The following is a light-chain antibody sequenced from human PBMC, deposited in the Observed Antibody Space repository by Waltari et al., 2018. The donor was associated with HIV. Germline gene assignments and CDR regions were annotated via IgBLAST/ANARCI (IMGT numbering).Light chain of an antibody. Sequence: QSVLTQPPSASGTPGQTVTISCSGSSSNIGRNTLNWFQNLPGTAPKLLIYNDNQRPSGVPDRFSGSKSGTSASLAISGLQFEDEADYTCAAWDDRLNGWVFGGGTKLTVL. V-gene: IGLV1-44*01. CDR3: AAWDDRLNGWV. CDR2: NDN. J-gene: IGLJ3*02. CDR1: SSNIGRNT.